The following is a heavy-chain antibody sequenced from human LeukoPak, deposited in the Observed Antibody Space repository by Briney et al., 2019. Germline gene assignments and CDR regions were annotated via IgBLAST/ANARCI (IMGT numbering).Heavy chain of an antibody. Sequence: GGSLRLSCAASGFTFSSSWMSWIRQAPGKGLEWVSYISSSGSTIYYADSVKGRFTISRDNAKNSLYLQMNSLRAEDTAVYYCVKESSGFDYWGQGTLVTVSS. V-gene: IGHV3-11*01. CDR2: ISSSGSTI. D-gene: IGHD6-19*01. CDR3: VKESSGFDY. J-gene: IGHJ4*02. CDR1: GFTFSSSW.